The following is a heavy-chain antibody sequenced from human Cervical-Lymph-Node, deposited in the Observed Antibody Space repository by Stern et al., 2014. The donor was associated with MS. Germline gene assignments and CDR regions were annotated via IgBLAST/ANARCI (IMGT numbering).Heavy chain of an antibody. V-gene: IGHV1-69*01. Sequence: QVQLGQSGAEVQKPGSSVKVSCKASGGTFSSYAISWVRQAPGQGLEWMGGLIPIFGTANYPQKFQGRVTITADESTSTAYMELSSLRSEDTAVYYCARAELYSGYDRNWFDPWGQGNLVTVSS. CDR1: GGTFSSYA. D-gene: IGHD5-12*01. CDR2: LIPIFGTA. J-gene: IGHJ5*02. CDR3: ARAELYSGYDRNWFDP.